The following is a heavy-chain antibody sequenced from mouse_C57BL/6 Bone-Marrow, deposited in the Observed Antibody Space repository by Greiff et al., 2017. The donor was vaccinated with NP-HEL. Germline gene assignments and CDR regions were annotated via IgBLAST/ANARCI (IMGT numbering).Heavy chain of an antibody. CDR3: ARDRGTVGYFDV. D-gene: IGHD1-1*01. CDR1: GFTFSDYY. J-gene: IGHJ1*03. Sequence: EVQLVESEGGLVQPGSSMKLSCTASGFTFSDYYMAWVRQVPEKGLEWVANINYDGSSTYYLDSLKSRFIISRDNAKNILYLQMSSLKSEDTATYYCARDRGTVGYFDVWGTGTTVTVSS. V-gene: IGHV5-16*01. CDR2: INYDGSST.